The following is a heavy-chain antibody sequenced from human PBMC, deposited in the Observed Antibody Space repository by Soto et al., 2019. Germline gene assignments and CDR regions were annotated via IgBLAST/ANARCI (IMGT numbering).Heavy chain of an antibody. Sequence: QVQLVQSGAEVKKPGSSVKVSCKASGGTFSNTAFIWVRQAPGQGLEWMGGIIPIFGAPNYAQKFQGRLMISADDSASKAYMELNTLTSEDSAVYYWATPAEPLDTAMLKGLAHWGQGTLGTFSS. J-gene: IGHJ4*02. CDR1: GGTFSNTA. CDR2: IIPIFGAP. D-gene: IGHD5-18*01. CDR3: ATPAEPLDTAMLKGLAH. V-gene: IGHV1-69*01.